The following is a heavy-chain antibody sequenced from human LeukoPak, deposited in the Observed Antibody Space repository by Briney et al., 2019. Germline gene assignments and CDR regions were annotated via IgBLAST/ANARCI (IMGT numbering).Heavy chain of an antibody. J-gene: IGHJ4*02. D-gene: IGHD6-19*01. Sequence: GGSLRLSCAASGFTFSSYSMHWVRQAPGKGLEFVSAISSNGGSTYYANSVKGRFTISRDISKNTLYLQMGSLRPEDMAVCYCARVDHGSGCASWGQGTLVTVSS. CDR3: ARVDHGSGCAS. CDR2: ISSNGGST. CDR1: GFTFSSYS. V-gene: IGHV3-64*01.